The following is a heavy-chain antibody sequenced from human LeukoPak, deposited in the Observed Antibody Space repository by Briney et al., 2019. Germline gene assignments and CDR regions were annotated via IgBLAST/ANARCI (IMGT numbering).Heavy chain of an antibody. D-gene: IGHD6-13*01. CDR3: ARIGAGSSRDY. V-gene: IGHV3-23*01. CDR2: LSDSGAST. Sequence: GGSLRLSCAASGFTLTNYAMTWVRQAPGKGLEWVSALSDSGASTYYADSVKGRFTVSRDSSKNTLNLQMNSLRAEDTAVYYCARIGAGSSRDYWGQGTLVTVSS. J-gene: IGHJ4*02. CDR1: GFTLTNYA.